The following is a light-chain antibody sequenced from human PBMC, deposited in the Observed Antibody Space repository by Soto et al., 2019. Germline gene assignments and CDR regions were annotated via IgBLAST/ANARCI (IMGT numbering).Light chain of an antibody. J-gene: IGKJ1*01. CDR1: QSVGSSY. V-gene: IGKV3-20*01. CDR2: GAS. Sequence: EIVMTQSPATLSVSPGESATLSCRASQSVGSSYVGWYQHKPGQVPRLVIYGASSRATGIADRFSGSGSGTDFTLTISRLEPEDFAVYYCQQYGRSGTFGQGTKVDIK. CDR3: QQYGRSGT.